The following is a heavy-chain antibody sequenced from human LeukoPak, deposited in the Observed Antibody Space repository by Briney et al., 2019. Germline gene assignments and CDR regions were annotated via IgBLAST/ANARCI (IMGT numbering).Heavy chain of an antibody. CDR1: GGTFSSYA. J-gene: IGHJ4*02. V-gene: IGHV1-69*13. D-gene: IGHD3-3*01. Sequence: ASVKVSCKASGGTFSSYAISWVRQAPGQGLEWMGGIIPIFGTANYAQKFQGRVTITADESTSTAYMELSSLRSEDTAVYYCASGYDFWSADYWGQGSLVTVSS. CDR3: ASGYDFWSADY. CDR2: IIPIFGTA.